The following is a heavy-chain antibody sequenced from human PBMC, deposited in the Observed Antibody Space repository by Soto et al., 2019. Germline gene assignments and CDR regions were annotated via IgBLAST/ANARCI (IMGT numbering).Heavy chain of an antibody. Sequence: SGPTLVNPTETLTLTCTVSGFSLSNARMGVSWNRQPPGKALEWLAHIFSNDEKSYSTSLKSRLTISKDTSKSQVVLTMTNMDPVDTATYYCARSITIFGVVTLPRGFAYWGQGTLVTVS. CDR1: GFSLSNARMG. CDR3: ARSITIFGVVTLPRGFAY. V-gene: IGHV2-26*01. D-gene: IGHD3-3*01. J-gene: IGHJ4*02. CDR2: IFSNDEK.